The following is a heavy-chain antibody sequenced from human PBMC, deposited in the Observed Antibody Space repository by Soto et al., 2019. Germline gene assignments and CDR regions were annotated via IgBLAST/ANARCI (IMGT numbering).Heavy chain of an antibody. CDR2: ISSSSSTI. V-gene: IGHV3-48*01. CDR3: ARIGGTCSSTSCPAGDAFDI. D-gene: IGHD2-2*01. Sequence: GGSLRLSCAASGFTFSGYSINWVRPAPGKGLGWVSYISSSSSTIYYADSVKDRFTIARDNATKSLYLRVDSLRAEDTAVYYCARIGGTCSSTSCPAGDAFDIWGQGTMVTVSS. CDR1: GFTFSGYS. J-gene: IGHJ3*02.